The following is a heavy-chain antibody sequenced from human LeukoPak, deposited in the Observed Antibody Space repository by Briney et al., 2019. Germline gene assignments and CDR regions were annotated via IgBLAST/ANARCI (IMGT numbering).Heavy chain of an antibody. CDR3: ARARGLLDSLDY. CDR1: GGTFSSYA. CDR2: IIPIFGKA. Sequence: SVKVSCKDSGGTFSSYAMSWVRQAPGQGLEWMGGIIPIFGKANYAQKFQGRFSIPADESTSTAYMELSSLRSEDTAVYYCARARGLLDSLDYWGQGTLVTVSS. J-gene: IGHJ4*02. V-gene: IGHV1-69*13. D-gene: IGHD1-26*01.